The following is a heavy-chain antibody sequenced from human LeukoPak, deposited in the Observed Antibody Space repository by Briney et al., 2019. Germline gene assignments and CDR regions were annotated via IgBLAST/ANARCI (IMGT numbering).Heavy chain of an antibody. CDR1: GFRFNSHW. V-gene: IGHV3-7*01. D-gene: IGHD4-23*01. J-gene: IGHJ4*02. Sequence: SGGSLRLSCAASGFRFNSHWMSWVRQAPGKGLEWVGNIKENGAEIYYVDSVRGRFTISRDNAKNSLYLQMNSLRAEDTAVYYCARVADYGGNSPPYYFDYWGQGTLVTVSS. CDR2: IKENGAEI. CDR3: ARVADYGGNSPPYYFDY.